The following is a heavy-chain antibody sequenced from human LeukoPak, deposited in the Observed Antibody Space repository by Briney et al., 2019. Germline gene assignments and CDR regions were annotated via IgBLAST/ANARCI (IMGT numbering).Heavy chain of an antibody. CDR2: INHSGST. CDR1: GGSISSYY. V-gene: IGHV4-34*01. CDR3: ARGRVWSGYYHWFDP. Sequence: SETLSLTCTVSGGSISSYYWSWIRQPPGKGLEWIGEINHSGSTNYNPSLKSRVTISVDTSKNQFSLKLSSVTAADTAVYYCARGRVWSGYYHWFDPWGQGTLVTVSS. J-gene: IGHJ5*02. D-gene: IGHD3-3*01.